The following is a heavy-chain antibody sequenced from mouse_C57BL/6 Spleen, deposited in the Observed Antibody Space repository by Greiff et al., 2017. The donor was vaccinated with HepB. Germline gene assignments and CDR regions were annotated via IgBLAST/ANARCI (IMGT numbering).Heavy chain of an antibody. Sequence: VQLQESGPGLVQPSQSLSITCTVSGFSLTSYGVHWVRQSPGKGLEWLGVIWRGGSTDYNAAFMSRLSITKDNSKSQVFFKMNSLHADDTAIYYCAKSIYYDYDGAMDYWGQGTSVTVSS. D-gene: IGHD2-4*01. V-gene: IGHV2-5*01. CDR1: GFSLTSYG. J-gene: IGHJ4*01. CDR3: AKSIYYDYDGAMDY. CDR2: IWRGGST.